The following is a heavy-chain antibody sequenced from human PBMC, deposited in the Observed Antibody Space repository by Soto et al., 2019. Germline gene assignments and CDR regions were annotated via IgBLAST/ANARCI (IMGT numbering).Heavy chain of an antibody. CDR1: GYTFTGHY. J-gene: IGHJ5*02. CDR3: ARALYYYDSSGYSYHNWFDP. CDR2: INPNSGGT. V-gene: IGHV1-2*04. Sequence: GASVKVSCKASGYTFTGHYMHWVRQAPGQGLEWMGWINPNSGGTNYAQKFQGWVTMTRDTSISTAYMELSRLRSDDTAVYYCARALYYYDSSGYSYHNWFDPWGQGTLVTVSS. D-gene: IGHD3-22*01.